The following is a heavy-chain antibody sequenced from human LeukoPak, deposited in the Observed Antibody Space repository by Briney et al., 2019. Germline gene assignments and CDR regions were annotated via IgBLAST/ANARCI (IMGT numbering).Heavy chain of an antibody. CDR2: IYYSGST. D-gene: IGHD6-13*01. CDR3: ARGFSLAAVPFDY. Sequence: PSETLSLTCTVSGGSISSSSYYLGWIRQPPGKGLEWIGSIYYSGSTYYNPSLKSRVTISVDTSKNQFSLKLSSVTAADTAVYYCARGFSLAAVPFDYWGQGTLVTVSP. J-gene: IGHJ4*02. V-gene: IGHV4-39*07. CDR1: GGSISSSSYY.